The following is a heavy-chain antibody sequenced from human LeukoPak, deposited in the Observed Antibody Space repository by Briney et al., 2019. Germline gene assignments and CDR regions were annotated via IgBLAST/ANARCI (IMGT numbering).Heavy chain of an antibody. V-gene: IGHV4-34*01. D-gene: IGHD5-18*01. J-gene: IGHJ6*02. CDR1: DGSLSGYF. CDR2: INHSGST. CDR3: ARKTGYSYGSGYYYYYGMDV. Sequence: LETLSLTCSVSDGSLSGYFWSWIRQRPEKGLEWIGEINHSGSTNYNPSLKSRVTISVDTSKNQFSLKLSSVTAADTAVYYCARKTGYSYGSGYYYYYGMDVWGQGTTVTVSS.